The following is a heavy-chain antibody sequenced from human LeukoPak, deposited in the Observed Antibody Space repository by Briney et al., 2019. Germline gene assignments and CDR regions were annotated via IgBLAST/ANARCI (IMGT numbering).Heavy chain of an antibody. D-gene: IGHD6-25*01. J-gene: IGHJ4*02. CDR3: ARVPEQRHWNFDY. CDR2: ISSSSSYI. V-gene: IGHV3-21*01. Sequence: GGSLRLSCAASGFTFSSYSKNWVRQAPGKGLEWVSSISSSSSYIYYADSVKGRFTISRDNAKNSLYLQTNSLRAEDTAVYYCARVPEQRHWNFDYWGQGTLVTVSS. CDR1: GFTFSSYS.